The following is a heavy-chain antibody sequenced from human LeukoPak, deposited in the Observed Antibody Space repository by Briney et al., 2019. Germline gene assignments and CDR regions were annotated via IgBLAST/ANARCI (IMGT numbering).Heavy chain of an antibody. V-gene: IGHV1-18*01. Sequence: GASVKVSCKASGYTFTSYGISWVRQAPGQGLEWMGWISAYNGNTNYAQKLQGRVTMTTDTSTSTAYMELRSLRSDDTAVYYCARDPTYCSGGSCYPYNWFDPWGQGTLVTVSS. D-gene: IGHD2-15*01. CDR2: ISAYNGNT. J-gene: IGHJ5*02. CDR3: ARDPTYCSGGSCYPYNWFDP. CDR1: GYTFTSYG.